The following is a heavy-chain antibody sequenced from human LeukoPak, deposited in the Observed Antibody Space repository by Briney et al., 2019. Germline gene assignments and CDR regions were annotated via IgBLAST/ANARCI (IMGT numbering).Heavy chain of an antibody. Sequence: ASVKVSCKASGYTFTSYYMHWVRQAPGQGLEWMGIINPSGGSTSYAQKFQGRVTMTRDMSTSTVYMELSSLRAEDTALYYCARRLSSGYYGFDYWGQGTLVTVSS. CDR3: ARRLSSGYYGFDY. CDR1: GYTFTSYY. D-gene: IGHD3-22*01. V-gene: IGHV1-46*01. CDR2: INPSGGST. J-gene: IGHJ4*02.